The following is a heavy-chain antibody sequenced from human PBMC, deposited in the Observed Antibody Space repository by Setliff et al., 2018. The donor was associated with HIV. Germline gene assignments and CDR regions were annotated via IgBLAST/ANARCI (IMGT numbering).Heavy chain of an antibody. Sequence: GESLKISCEASGVTCSTYSMNWVRQAPGKGLEWVSSISSSSRPKYYADSVKGRFTISRDNAKNSLYLQMNSLTAEDTAVYYCARDVSWRVRTYIDYWGQGALVTVAS. CDR1: GVTCSTYS. V-gene: IGHV3-21*01. D-gene: IGHD3-3*01. J-gene: IGHJ4*02. CDR2: ISSSSRPK. CDR3: ARDVSWRVRTYIDY.